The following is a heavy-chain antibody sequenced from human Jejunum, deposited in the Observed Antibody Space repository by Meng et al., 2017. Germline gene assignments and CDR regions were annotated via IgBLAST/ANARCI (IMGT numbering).Heavy chain of an antibody. Sequence: GHLQEQGQGVGGPSGTLSLTCSVSGGSGCTTDWWSWVRKPPGKGLEWIGEISRSGRANYNPSLKGRVTISLDRAMNLFSLKLDSVTAADAAVYYCARDPRTNWASRFFDNWGQGTLVTVSS. V-gene: IGHV4-4*02. J-gene: IGHJ4*02. CDR3: ARDPRTNWASRFFDN. CDR1: GGSGCTTDW. CDR2: ISRSGRA. D-gene: IGHD1/OR15-1a*01.